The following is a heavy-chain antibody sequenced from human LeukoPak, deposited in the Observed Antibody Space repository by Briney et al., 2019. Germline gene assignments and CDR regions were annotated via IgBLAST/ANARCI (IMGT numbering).Heavy chain of an antibody. V-gene: IGHV4-4*08. CDR1: GGSISSYY. J-gene: IGHJ4*02. CDR3: ARGRQWRGYSHGRSFDY. D-gene: IGHD5-18*01. CDR2: IYTSGST. Sequence: SETLSLACTVSGGSISSYYWSWIRQPPGKGLEWIGYIYTSGSTNYNPSLKSRVTMSVDTSKNQFSLKLSSVTAADTAVYYCARGRQWRGYSHGRSFDYWGQGTLVTVSS.